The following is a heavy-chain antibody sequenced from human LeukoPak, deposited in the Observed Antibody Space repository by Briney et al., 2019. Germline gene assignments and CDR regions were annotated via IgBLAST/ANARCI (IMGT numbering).Heavy chain of an antibody. CDR1: GYTFTGYY. CDR2: NNHNSGGT. D-gene: IGHD6-13*01. V-gene: IGHV1-2*06. Sequence: ASVKVSCKASGYTFTGYYIHWVRQAPGQGLEWMGRNNHNSGGTNYVQKFEGRVTMTRDTSISTAYMELSRLTSDDTAVYYCARDPGRGSSWTFDYWGQGTLVTVSS. CDR3: ARDPGRGSSWTFDY. J-gene: IGHJ4*02.